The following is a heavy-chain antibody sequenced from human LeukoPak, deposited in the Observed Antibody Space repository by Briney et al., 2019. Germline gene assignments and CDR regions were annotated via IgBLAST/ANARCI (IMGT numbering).Heavy chain of an antibody. CDR2: IIPIFGTA. CDR1: GGTFSSYA. D-gene: IGHD1-26*01. Sequence: SVTVSCTASGGTFSSYAISWVRPAPGQGLEWMGGIIPIFGTANYAQKFQGRVTITADESTSTAYMELSSLRSEDTAVYYCARVRGEWELPRGGWFDPWGQGTLVTVSS. J-gene: IGHJ5*02. CDR3: ARVRGEWELPRGGWFDP. V-gene: IGHV1-69*13.